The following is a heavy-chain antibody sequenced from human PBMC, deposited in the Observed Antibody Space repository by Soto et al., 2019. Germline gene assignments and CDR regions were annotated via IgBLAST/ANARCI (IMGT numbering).Heavy chain of an antibody. CDR3: TREQLVVSTYYYYGMDV. CDR1: GFTFSSYA. Sequence: GGSLRLSCAASGFTFSSYAMSWVRQAPGKGLEWVGFIRSKAYGGTTEYAASVKGRFTISRDDSKSIAYLQMNSLKTEDTAVYYCTREQLVVSTYYYYGMDVWGQGTTVTVSS. D-gene: IGHD6-6*01. J-gene: IGHJ6*02. CDR2: IRSKAYGGTT. V-gene: IGHV3-49*04.